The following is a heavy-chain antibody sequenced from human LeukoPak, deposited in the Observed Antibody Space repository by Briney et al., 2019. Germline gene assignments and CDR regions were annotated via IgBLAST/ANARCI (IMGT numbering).Heavy chain of an antibody. Sequence: SETLSLTCAVYGGSFSGYYWSWIRQPPGKGLEWIGEINHSGSTNYNPSLKSRVTISLDTSRNQFSLKLNSVTAADTAVYYCARGPPDCSSTSCYAFDAFDIWGQGTMVTVSS. D-gene: IGHD2-2*01. CDR3: ARGPPDCSSTSCYAFDAFDI. J-gene: IGHJ3*02. CDR2: INHSGST. CDR1: GGSFSGYY. V-gene: IGHV4-34*01.